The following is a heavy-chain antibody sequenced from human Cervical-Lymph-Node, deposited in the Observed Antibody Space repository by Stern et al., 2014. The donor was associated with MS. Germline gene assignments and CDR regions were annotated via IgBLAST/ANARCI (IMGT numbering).Heavy chain of an antibody. Sequence: QLQLQESGPGLVQPSQTLSLTCTVSGASISSSVYYWNWIRQLPGKGLEWIGYISYSGSTHYNPSLKSRPTISEDTSKNQFSLTLNSVTAADTAVYYCARLYCSTVSCFESWFDSWGQGNLVTVSS. CDR3: ARLYCSTVSCFESWFDS. CDR1: GASISSSVYY. D-gene: IGHD2-2*01. J-gene: IGHJ5*01. CDR2: ISYSGST. V-gene: IGHV4-31*03.